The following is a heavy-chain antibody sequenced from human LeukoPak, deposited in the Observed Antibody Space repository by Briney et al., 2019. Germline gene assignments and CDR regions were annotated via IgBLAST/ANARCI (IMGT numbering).Heavy chain of an antibody. CDR3: ARRAADDAFDI. CDR2: IYYSGST. Sequence: SETLSLTCAVSGGSVSNYYWSWIRQPPGKGLEWIGYIYYSGSTNYNPSLTSRVTISVDRTKNQFSLQLRSVTAADTAVYYCARRAADDAFDIWGQGTMATVSS. V-gene: IGHV4-59*08. J-gene: IGHJ3*02. CDR1: GGSVSNYY.